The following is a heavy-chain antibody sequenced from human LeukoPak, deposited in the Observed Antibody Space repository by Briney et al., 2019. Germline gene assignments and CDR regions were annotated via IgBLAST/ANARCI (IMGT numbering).Heavy chain of an antibody. V-gene: IGHV3-23*01. CDR2: ISGSGGST. D-gene: IGHD6-19*01. CDR1: GFTFSSYA. CDR3: AKDYSSGWYRLDY. J-gene: IGHJ4*02. Sequence: PGGSLRLSCAASGFTFSSYAMSWVRQAPGKGLEWVSAISGSGGSTYYADSVKGRFTISRDNSKNTLYLQMNSLRAEDAAVYYCAKDYSSGWYRLDYWGQGTLVTVSS.